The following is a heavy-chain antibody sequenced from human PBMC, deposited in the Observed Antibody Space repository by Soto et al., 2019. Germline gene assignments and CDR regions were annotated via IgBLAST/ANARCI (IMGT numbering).Heavy chain of an antibody. J-gene: IGHJ4*02. CDR3: ARGSGYSYGVFDY. Sequence: SETLSLTCTVSGGSISSYYWSWVRQPPGKGLEWIGYIYYSGSTNYNPSLKSRVTISVDTSKNQFSLKLSSVTAADTAVYYCARGSGYSYGVFDYWGQGTLVTVSS. CDR2: IYYSGST. V-gene: IGHV4-59*01. D-gene: IGHD5-18*01. CDR1: GGSISSYY.